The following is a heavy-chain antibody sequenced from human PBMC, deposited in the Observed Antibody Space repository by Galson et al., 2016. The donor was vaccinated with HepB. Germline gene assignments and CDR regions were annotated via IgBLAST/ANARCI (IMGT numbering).Heavy chain of an antibody. V-gene: IGHV4-4*07. J-gene: IGHJ5*01. CDR3: ARSNVRRGFDS. CDR2: IFTSGNT. CDR1: GASISSYY. Sequence: EPLSLTCSVSGASISSYYWTWIRQPAGKGLEWIGRIFTSGNTNYNPSLKSRVTMSVDTSKNQFSLQLSSVTAADTAVYYCARSNVRRGFDSWGQGTLVIVSS.